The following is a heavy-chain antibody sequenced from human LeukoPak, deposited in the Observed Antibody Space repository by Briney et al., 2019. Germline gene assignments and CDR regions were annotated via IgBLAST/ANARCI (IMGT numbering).Heavy chain of an antibody. V-gene: IGHV3-21*01. D-gene: IGHD3-3*01. CDR1: GFTFSSYS. Sequence: GGSLRLSCAASGFTFSSYSMNWVRQAPGKGLEWVSSISSSSSYIYYADSVKGRFTISRANAKNSLYLQMNSLRAEDTAVYYCARANYDFWSGYYNYYYYYMDVWGKGTTVTVSS. CDR3: ARANYDFWSGYYNYYYYYMDV. CDR2: ISSSSSYI. J-gene: IGHJ6*03.